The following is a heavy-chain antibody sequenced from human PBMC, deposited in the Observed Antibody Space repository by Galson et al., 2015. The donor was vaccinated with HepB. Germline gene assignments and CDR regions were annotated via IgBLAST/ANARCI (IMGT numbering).Heavy chain of an antibody. D-gene: IGHD3-16*01. CDR3: VFGYFFDN. V-gene: IGHV3-33*01. Sequence: SLRLSCAASGFHFGSYGMHWVRQAPGKGLEWVALIYYDGSDKYYADSVTGRFTISRDNSRNTLYLQMNSLRAEDTAVYYCVFGYFFDNWGQGTLVTVSS. CDR1: GFHFGSYG. CDR2: IYYDGSDK. J-gene: IGHJ4*02.